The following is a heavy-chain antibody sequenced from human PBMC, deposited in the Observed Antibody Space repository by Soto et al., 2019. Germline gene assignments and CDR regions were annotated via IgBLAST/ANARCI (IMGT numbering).Heavy chain of an antibody. Sequence: QVQLVQSGAEVKKPGASVKVSCKASGDPFSNYDIKWVRQATGQGLEWMGWMNPNSGNTGSARKFQGRVTMTRNTSLSTAYLQLSILPSHHTSVYYFPTGRNGMAVWCPGPTVTVSS. CDR3: PTGRNGMAV. CDR2: MNPNSGNT. J-gene: IGHJ6*02. CDR1: GDPFSNYD. V-gene: IGHV1-8*01.